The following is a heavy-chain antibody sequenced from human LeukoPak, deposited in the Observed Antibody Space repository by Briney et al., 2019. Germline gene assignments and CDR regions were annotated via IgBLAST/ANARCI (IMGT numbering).Heavy chain of an antibody. CDR2: IKSGSDT. Sequence: GGSLRLSCAASGFTVSNNYMSWVHQAPGKGLEWVSTIKSGSDTYYADSVKGRFTISRDNSKNTLYLQMNSLRAEDTAVYYCAREPWGAKGAAWGMDVWGQGTTVTVSS. J-gene: IGHJ6*02. CDR1: GFTVSNNY. V-gene: IGHV3-53*01. D-gene: IGHD1-26*01. CDR3: AREPWGAKGAAWGMDV.